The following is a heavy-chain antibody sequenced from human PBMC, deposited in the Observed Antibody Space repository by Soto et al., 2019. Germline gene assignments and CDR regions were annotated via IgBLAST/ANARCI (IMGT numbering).Heavy chain of an antibody. Sequence: SETLSLTCTVSGGPISSADYYWSWIRQPPGRGLEWIGYIHYGGSTYYNPSLKSRVTISVDTSKNQFSLKLSSVTAADTAVYYCSRELASPHIYNWLDPWGHGTLVTVSS. J-gene: IGHJ5*02. CDR1: GGPISSADYY. CDR2: IHYGGST. V-gene: IGHV4-30-4*01. D-gene: IGHD2-21*01. CDR3: SRELASPHIYNWLDP.